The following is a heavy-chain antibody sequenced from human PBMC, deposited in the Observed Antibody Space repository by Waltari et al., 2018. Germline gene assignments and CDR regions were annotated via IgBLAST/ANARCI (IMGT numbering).Heavy chain of an antibody. J-gene: IGHJ3*02. Sequence: EVQLLESGGGLVQPGGSLRLSCAASGFTFSSYAMSWFRQAPGKGLEWVSAISGSGGSTYYADSVKGRFTISRDNSKNTLYLQMNSLRAEDTAVSYCAKDQRRDDAFDIWGQGTMVTVSS. CDR1: GFTFSSYA. V-gene: IGHV3-23*01. CDR3: AKDQRRDDAFDI. CDR2: ISGSGGST.